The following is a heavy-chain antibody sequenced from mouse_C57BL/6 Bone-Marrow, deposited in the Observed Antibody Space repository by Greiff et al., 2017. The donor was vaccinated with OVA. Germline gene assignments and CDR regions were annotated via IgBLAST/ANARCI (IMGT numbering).Heavy chain of an antibody. CDR3: ARRGYYDYDVEAY. CDR1: GYTFTSYG. J-gene: IGHJ3*01. V-gene: IGHV1-81*01. CDR2: IYPRSGNT. Sequence: VKLQQSGAELARPGASVKLSCKASGYTFTSYGISWVKQRTGQGLEWIGEIYPRSGNTYYNEKFKGKATLTADKSSSTAYMELRSLTSEDSAVYFCARRGYYDYDVEAYWGQGTLVTVSA. D-gene: IGHD2-4*01.